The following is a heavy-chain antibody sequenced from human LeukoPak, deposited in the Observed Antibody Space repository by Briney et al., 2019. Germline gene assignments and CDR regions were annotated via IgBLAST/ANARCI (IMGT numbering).Heavy chain of an antibody. V-gene: IGHV4-30-2*01. CDR2: IYHSGST. Sequence: PSETLSLTCAVSGGSISSGGYSWSWIRQPPGKGLEWIGYIYHSGSTYYNPSLKSRVTISVDTSKNQFSLKLSSVTAADTAVYYCAHWVPPRTYYYDSSGYYTLGDAFDIWGQGTMVTVSS. D-gene: IGHD3-22*01. J-gene: IGHJ3*02. CDR3: AHWVPPRTYYYDSSGYYTLGDAFDI. CDR1: GGSISSGGYS.